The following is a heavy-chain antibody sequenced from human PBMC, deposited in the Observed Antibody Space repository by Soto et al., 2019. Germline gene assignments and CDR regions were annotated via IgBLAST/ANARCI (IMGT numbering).Heavy chain of an antibody. V-gene: IGHV3-33*01. D-gene: IGHD4-17*01. CDR1: GFTFSSYG. CDR3: ARVPQRGDYPGDYFDY. Sequence: GGSLRLSCAASGFTFSSYGMHWVRQAPGKGLEWVAVIWYDGSNKYYADSVKGRFTISRDNSKNTLYLQMNSLRAEDTAVYYCARVPQRGDYPGDYFDYWGQGTLVTVSS. CDR2: IWYDGSNK. J-gene: IGHJ4*02.